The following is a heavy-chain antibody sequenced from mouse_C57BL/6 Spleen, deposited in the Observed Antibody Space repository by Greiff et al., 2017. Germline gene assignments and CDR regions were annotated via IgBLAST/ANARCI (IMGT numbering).Heavy chain of an antibody. CDR2: IDPANGNT. CDR1: GFNIKNTY. CDR3: AHGSIYCYFDF. Sequence: EVKLVESVAELVRPGASVKLSCTASGFNIKNTYMHWVKQRPEQGLEWIGRIDPANGNTKYAPKFQGKATITADTSSNTAYMQLSSLTSEDTAIYYCAHGSIYCYFDFWGTGTPVTVSS. V-gene: IGHV14-3*01. D-gene: IGHD1-1*01. J-gene: IGHJ1*03.